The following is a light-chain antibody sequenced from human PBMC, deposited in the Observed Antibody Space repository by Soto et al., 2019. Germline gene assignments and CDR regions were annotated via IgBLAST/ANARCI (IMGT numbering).Light chain of an antibody. Sequence: VLTQSPGTLSLSPGERATLSCRASESVDSNYLAWYQQKPGQAPRLLIYGASTRATGIPARFSGSGSGTEFTLTISSLQSEDFAVYYCQQYNNWPAITFGQGTRLEIK. CDR1: ESVDSN. CDR2: GAS. J-gene: IGKJ5*01. V-gene: IGKV3D-15*01. CDR3: QQYNNWPAIT.